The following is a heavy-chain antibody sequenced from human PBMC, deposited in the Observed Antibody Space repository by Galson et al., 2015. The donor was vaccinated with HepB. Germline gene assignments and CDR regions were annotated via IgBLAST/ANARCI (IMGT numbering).Heavy chain of an antibody. CDR1: GFTVSSNH. V-gene: IGHV3-66*02. Sequence: SLRLSCAASGFTVSSNHMSWVRQAPGKGLEWVSVIYSGGSTYYADSVKGRFTISRDNSKNTLYPQMNSLRAEDTAVYYCARDKPSYCSGGSCYRLGAFDIWGQGTMVTVSS. D-gene: IGHD2-15*01. J-gene: IGHJ3*02. CDR2: IYSGGST. CDR3: ARDKPSYCSGGSCYRLGAFDI.